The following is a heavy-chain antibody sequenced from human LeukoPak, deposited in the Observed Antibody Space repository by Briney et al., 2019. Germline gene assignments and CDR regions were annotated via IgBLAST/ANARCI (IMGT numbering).Heavy chain of an antibody. D-gene: IGHD7-27*01. Sequence: PGGSLRLSCAASGFTFSGYSMNWVRQAPGKGLEWVSYISSSSSTIYYADSVKGRFTISRDNAKNSLYLQMNSLRAEDTAVYYCARDLSWGSLDYWGQGTLVTVSS. V-gene: IGHV3-48*04. J-gene: IGHJ4*02. CDR3: ARDLSWGSLDY. CDR2: ISSSSSTI. CDR1: GFTFSGYS.